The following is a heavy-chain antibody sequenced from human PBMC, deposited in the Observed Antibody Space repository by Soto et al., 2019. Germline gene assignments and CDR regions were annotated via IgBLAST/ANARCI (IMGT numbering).Heavy chain of an antibody. CDR2: ISGSGGRT. D-gene: IGHD3-9*01. V-gene: IGHV3-23*01. CDR1: GFTFSSYA. J-gene: IGHJ3*02. Sequence: EVQLLESGGGLVQPGGSLRLSCAASGFTFSSYAMSWVRQAPGKGLEWVSAISGSGGRTYYADSVKGRFTISRDNAKNTRYLQMNSLRAEDTAVYYCAKLGVYDKDAFDIWGQGSMVTVSS. CDR3: AKLGVYDKDAFDI.